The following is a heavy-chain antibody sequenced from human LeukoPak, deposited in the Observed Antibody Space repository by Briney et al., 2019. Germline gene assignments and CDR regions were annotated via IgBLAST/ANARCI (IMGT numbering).Heavy chain of an antibody. Sequence: KAGGSLRLSCAASGFTVSSNYMNWVRQAPGKGLEWVSSISSSSSYIYYADSVKGRFTISRDNAKNSLYLQMNSLRAEDTAVYYCAREVYCSSTSCPDYYGMDVWGQGTTVTVSS. J-gene: IGHJ6*02. CDR1: GFTVSSNY. CDR2: ISSSSSYI. V-gene: IGHV3-21*01. CDR3: AREVYCSSTSCPDYYGMDV. D-gene: IGHD2-2*01.